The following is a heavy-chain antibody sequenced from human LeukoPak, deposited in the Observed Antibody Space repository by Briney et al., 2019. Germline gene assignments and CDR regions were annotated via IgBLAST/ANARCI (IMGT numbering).Heavy chain of an antibody. CDR2: ISSSSSYI. V-gene: IGHV3-21*01. D-gene: IGHD3-16*01. Sequence: KPGGSLRLSCAASGFTFSSYSMNWVRQAPGKGLEWVSSISSSSSYIYYADSVKGRFTISRDNAKNSLYLQMNSLRAEDTAVYYCARGRYDYVWGSPYDYWGQGTLVTVSS. CDR3: ARGRYDYVWGSPYDY. CDR1: GFTFSSYS. J-gene: IGHJ4*02.